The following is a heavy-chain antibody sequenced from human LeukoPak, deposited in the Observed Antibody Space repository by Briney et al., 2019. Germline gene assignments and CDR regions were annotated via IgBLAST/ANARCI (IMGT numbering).Heavy chain of an antibody. V-gene: IGHV4-38-2*02. CDR1: GYSISSGYY. CDR3: ARCPINSGSYRNY. Sequence: SETLSLTCTVSGYSISSGYYWGWIRQPPGKGLAWIGYIYYSGSTNYNPSLKSRVTISVDTSKNQSSLKLSSVTAADTAVYYCARCPINSGSYRNYGGQGTLVTVSS. D-gene: IGHD1-26*01. J-gene: IGHJ4*02. CDR2: IYYSGST.